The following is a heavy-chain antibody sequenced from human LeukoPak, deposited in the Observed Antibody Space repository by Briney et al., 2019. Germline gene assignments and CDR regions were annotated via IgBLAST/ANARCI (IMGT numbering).Heavy chain of an antibody. D-gene: IGHD4-17*01. J-gene: IGHJ5*02. V-gene: IGHV3-23*01. CDR2: ISGSGGST. CDR1: GFTFSSYA. CDR3: AKVKIGTTVTSQRGYWFDP. Sequence: GGSLRLSCAASGFTFSSYAMSWVRQAPGKGLEWVSAISGSGGSTYYADSVKGRFTISRDNSKNTLYLQTNSLRAEDTAVYYCAKVKIGTTVTSQRGYWFDPWGQGTLVTVSS.